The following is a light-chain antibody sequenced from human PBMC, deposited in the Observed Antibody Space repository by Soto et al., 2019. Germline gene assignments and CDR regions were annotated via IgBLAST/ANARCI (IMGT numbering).Light chain of an antibody. CDR2: EVS. CDR3: SAYGGSNNYVL. J-gene: IGLJ2*01. V-gene: IGLV2-14*01. CDR1: SSDVGGYNY. Sequence: QSALTQPASVSGSPGQSITFSCTGTSSDVGGYNYVSWYQHHPGKAPKLMIYEVSNRPSGVSNRFSGSKSGNTASLTVSGLQAEDEADYYCSAYGGSNNYVLFGGGTKLTVL.